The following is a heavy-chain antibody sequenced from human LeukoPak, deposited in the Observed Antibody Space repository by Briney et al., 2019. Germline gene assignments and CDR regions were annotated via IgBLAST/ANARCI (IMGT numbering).Heavy chain of an antibody. D-gene: IGHD3-10*01. CDR2: IRYDGSNK. Sequence: HPGGSLRLSCAASGFTFSSYGMHWVRQAPGKGLEWVAFIRYDGSNKYYADSVKGRFTISRDNSKNTLYLQMNSLRAEDTAVYYCAKDNGDYYGSGRFDYWGQGTLVTVSS. V-gene: IGHV3-30*02. CDR3: AKDNGDYYGSGRFDY. CDR1: GFTFSSYG. J-gene: IGHJ4*02.